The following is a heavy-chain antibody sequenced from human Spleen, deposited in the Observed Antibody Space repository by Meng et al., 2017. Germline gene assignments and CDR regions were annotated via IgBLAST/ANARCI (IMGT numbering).Heavy chain of an antibody. CDR2: IYHSGST. J-gene: IGHJ4*02. CDR3: TKNDFYCLGY. V-gene: IGHV4-4*01. D-gene: IGHD2-21*01. CDR1: GASLSSDNW. Sequence: QLQGAGPGLGKPSGPLSLPCAVSGASLSSDNWWSWVRQPPGKGLEWIGEIYHSGSTNYNPSLKSRITISVDKPKNQFSLTLSSVTAADTAVYCCTKNDFYCLGYWGQGTLVTVPS.